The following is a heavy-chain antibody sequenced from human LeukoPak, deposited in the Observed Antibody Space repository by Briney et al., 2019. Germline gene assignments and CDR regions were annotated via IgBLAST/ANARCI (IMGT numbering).Heavy chain of an antibody. CDR2: ISWNSGSI. CDR1: GFTSSSYW. D-gene: IGHD5-24*01. Sequence: GGSLRLSCAASGFTSSSYWMHWVRQAPGKGLVWVSGISWNSGSIGYADSVKGRFTISRDNSKNTLYLQMNSLRAEDTAVYYCAKDSVYGDGYNFGLFDYWGQGTLVTVSS. CDR3: AKDSVYGDGYNFGLFDY. V-gene: IGHV3-74*01. J-gene: IGHJ4*02.